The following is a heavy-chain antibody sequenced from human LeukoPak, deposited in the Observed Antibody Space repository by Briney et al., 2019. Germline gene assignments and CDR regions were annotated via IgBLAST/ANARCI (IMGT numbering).Heavy chain of an antibody. V-gene: IGHV1-2*02. CDR2: INPNSGGS. CDR3: ARGYGGDSQPY. J-gene: IGHJ4*02. D-gene: IGHD4-23*01. CDR1: GYXFTGYY. Sequence: GASVKVSCKASGYXFTGYYMHWVRQAPGQGREWMGWINPNSGGSNYAQKFQGRVTMTRDTSISTAYMELSRLRSDDTAVYYCARGYGGDSQPYWGQGTLVTVSS.